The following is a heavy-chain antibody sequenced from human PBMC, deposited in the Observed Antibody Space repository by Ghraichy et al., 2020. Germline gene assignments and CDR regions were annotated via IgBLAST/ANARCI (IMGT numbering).Heavy chain of an antibody. D-gene: IGHD1-1*01. CDR1: GFSLTTSGVG. Sequence: SGPTLVKPTQTLTLTCSFSGFSLTTSGVGVGWIRQPPRKALEWLALIYWDDDKRYSPSLESRLTITKDTSKNQVVLTMTNMDPVDTATYYCARRPGKTAADDYWGQGVLVTVSS. CDR2: IYWDDDK. J-gene: IGHJ4*02. CDR3: ARRPGKTAADDY. V-gene: IGHV2-5*02.